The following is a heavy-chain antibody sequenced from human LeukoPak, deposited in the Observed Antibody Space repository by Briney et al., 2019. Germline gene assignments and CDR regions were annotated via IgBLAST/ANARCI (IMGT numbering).Heavy chain of an antibody. D-gene: IGHD5-12*01. Sequence: ASVKVSCTSSGYTFTSYGISWVRQAPGQGLAWMGWISAYNGNTNYAQKLQGRVTMTTDTSTSTAYMELRSLRSDDTAVYYCARDRYSGYDFAFDIWGQGTMVTVSS. CDR2: ISAYNGNT. CDR3: ARDRYSGYDFAFDI. CDR1: GYTFTSYG. J-gene: IGHJ3*02. V-gene: IGHV1-18*01.